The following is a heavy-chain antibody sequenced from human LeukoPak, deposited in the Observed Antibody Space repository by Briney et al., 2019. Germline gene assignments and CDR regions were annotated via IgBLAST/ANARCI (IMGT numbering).Heavy chain of an antibody. CDR1: GYTFTDYN. D-gene: IGHD3-10*01. V-gene: IGHV1-2*02. CDR3: ARDRDYGSGIFDY. CDR2: MSPHSGDT. J-gene: IGHJ4*02. Sequence: ASVKVSCKASGYTFTDYNMHWVRQAPGQGPEWMGWMSPHSGDTNYAQKFQGRVTMTRDTSISTAYMELNRLRSDDTAVYYCARDRDYGSGIFDYWGQGTLVTVSS.